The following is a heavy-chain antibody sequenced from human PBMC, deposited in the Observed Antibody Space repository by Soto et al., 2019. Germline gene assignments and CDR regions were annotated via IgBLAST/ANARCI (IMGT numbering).Heavy chain of an antibody. V-gene: IGHV3-23*01. J-gene: IGHJ5*02. CDR2: ISGSGGST. CDR3: AKDSLVLLWFGEYNWFDP. D-gene: IGHD3-10*01. Sequence: PGGSLRLSCAASGFTFSSYAMSWVRQAPGKGLEWVSAISGSGGSTYYADSVKGRFTISRDNSKNTLYLQMNSLRAEDTAVYYCAKDSLVLLWFGEYNWFDPWGQGTLVTVSS. CDR1: GFTFSSYA.